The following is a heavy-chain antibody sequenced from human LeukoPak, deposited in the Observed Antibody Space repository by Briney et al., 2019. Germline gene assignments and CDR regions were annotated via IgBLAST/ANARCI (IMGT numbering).Heavy chain of an antibody. D-gene: IGHD2-15*01. CDR1: GFTVSSNY. Sequence: GGSLRLSCVVSGFTVSSNYMSRVRQAPGKGLEWVSVIYSGGSTYYADSVKGRFTISRDNSKDTLYLQMNSLRAEDTAIYYCAKGTLRSCSGASCYPLDYWGQGTLVTVSS. CDR2: IYSGGST. J-gene: IGHJ4*02. CDR3: AKGTLRSCSGASCYPLDY. V-gene: IGHV3-53*01.